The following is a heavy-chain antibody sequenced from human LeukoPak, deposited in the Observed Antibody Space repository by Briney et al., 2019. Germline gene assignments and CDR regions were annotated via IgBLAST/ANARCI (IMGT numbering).Heavy chain of an antibody. D-gene: IGHD1-1*01. CDR3: AKGQELDDGVFDS. J-gene: IGHJ4*02. CDR2: IRGTGDST. Sequence: GGSLRLSCAASGFTFTSIAMTWVRQAPGKGLEWVSTIRGTGDSTHYADSVKGRSIISRDKSKNMLYLQMNGLRAEDTAIYYCAKGQELDDGVFDSWGQGTLVTVSS. V-gene: IGHV3-23*01. CDR1: GFTFTSIA.